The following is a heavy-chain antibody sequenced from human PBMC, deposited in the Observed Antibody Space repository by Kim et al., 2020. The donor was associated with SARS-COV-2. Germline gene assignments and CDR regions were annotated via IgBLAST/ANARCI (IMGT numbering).Heavy chain of an antibody. J-gene: IGHJ6*02. CDR3: ARLSLSVWGSYRYGMDV. Sequence: SENLSLTCTVSGGSISSYYWSWIRQPPGKGLEWIGYIYYSGSTNYNPSLKSRVTISVDTSKNQFSLKLSSVTAADTAEYYCARLSLSVWGSYRYGMDVWGQGTTVTVSS. D-gene: IGHD3-16*02. CDR2: IYYSGST. CDR1: GGSISSYY. V-gene: IGHV4-59*08.